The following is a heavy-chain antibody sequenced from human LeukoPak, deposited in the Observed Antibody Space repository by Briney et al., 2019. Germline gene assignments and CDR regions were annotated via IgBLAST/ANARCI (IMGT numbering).Heavy chain of an antibody. D-gene: IGHD3-9*01. V-gene: IGHV4-34*01. CDR1: GGSFSAYY. J-gene: IGHJ6*03. Sequence: SSETLSLTCAVYGGSFSAYYWSWIRRPPGKGLEWIGEINHSGSTNYNPSLKSRVTISVDTSKNQFSLKLSSVTAADTAVYYCARLRYFGGPTSSYYYYYMDVWGTGTTVTVSS. CDR2: INHSGST. CDR3: ARLRYFGGPTSSYYYYYMDV.